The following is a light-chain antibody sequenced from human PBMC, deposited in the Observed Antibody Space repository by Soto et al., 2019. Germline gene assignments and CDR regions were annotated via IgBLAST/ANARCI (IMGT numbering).Light chain of an antibody. CDR1: QSVSSN. V-gene: IGKV3-15*01. Sequence: EIVMTQSPATLSVSPGERATLSCRASQSVSSNLAWYQQKPGQAPRLLIYGASTRATGIPARFSGSGSGTEFTLTISSLQPEDFATYYCQQLNSYPPATFGQGTRLENK. J-gene: IGKJ5*01. CDR3: QQLNSYPPAT. CDR2: GAS.